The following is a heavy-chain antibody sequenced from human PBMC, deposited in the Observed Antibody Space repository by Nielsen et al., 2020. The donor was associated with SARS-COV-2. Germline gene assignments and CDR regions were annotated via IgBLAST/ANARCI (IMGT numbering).Heavy chain of an antibody. CDR3: AKDRRWELHPHDY. Sequence: GGSLRLSCAASGFTFSSYAMHWVRQAPGKGLEWVAVISYDGSNKYYADSVKGRFTISRDNSKNTLYLQMNSLRAEDTAVYYCAKDRRWELHPHDYWGQGTLVTVSS. D-gene: IGHD1-26*01. V-gene: IGHV3-30*04. CDR1: GFTFSSYA. J-gene: IGHJ4*02. CDR2: ISYDGSNK.